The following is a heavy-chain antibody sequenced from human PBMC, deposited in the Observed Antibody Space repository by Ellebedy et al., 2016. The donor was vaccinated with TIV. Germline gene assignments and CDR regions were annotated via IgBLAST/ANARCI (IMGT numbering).Heavy chain of an antibody. J-gene: IGHJ6*02. D-gene: IGHD7-27*01. Sequence: AASVKVSCTASGYTFTSYGISWVRQAPGQGLEWMGWISAYTGNTNYAQKLQGRVTMTTDTSTSTAYMEMRSLRSDDTAVYYWAKNTGGYYYYGMDVWGQGTTVTVSS. V-gene: IGHV1-18*01. CDR1: GYTFTSYG. CDR2: ISAYTGNT. CDR3: AKNTGGYYYYGMDV.